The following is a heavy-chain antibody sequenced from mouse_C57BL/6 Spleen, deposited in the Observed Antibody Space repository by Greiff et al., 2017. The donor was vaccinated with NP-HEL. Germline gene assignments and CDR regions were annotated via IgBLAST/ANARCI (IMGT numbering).Heavy chain of an antibody. V-gene: IGHV1-59*01. Sequence: QVQLQQPGAELVRPGTSVKLSCKASGYTFTSYWMHWVKQRPGQGLEWIGVIDPSDSYTNYNQQFKGKATLTVDTSSRTAYMQLSILTSEDSAVYYCARSILRPYYFDYWGQGTTLTVSS. D-gene: IGHD1-2*01. CDR2: IDPSDSYT. CDR1: GYTFTSYW. J-gene: IGHJ2*01. CDR3: ARSILRPYYFDY.